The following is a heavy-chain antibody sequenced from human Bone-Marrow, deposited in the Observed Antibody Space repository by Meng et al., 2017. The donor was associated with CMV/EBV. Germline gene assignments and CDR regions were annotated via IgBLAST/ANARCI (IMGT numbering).Heavy chain of an antibody. CDR3: ARESYCSGGSCYSGVDY. Sequence: ETLSLTCTVSGGSVSSGSYYWSWIRQPPGKGLEWIGSIYYSGSTYYNPSLKSRVTISVDTSKNQFSLKLSSVTAADTAVYYCARESYCSGGSCYSGVDYWGQGTLVTVSS. J-gene: IGHJ4*02. V-gene: IGHV4-39*07. D-gene: IGHD2-15*01. CDR2: IYYSGST. CDR1: GGSVSSGSYY.